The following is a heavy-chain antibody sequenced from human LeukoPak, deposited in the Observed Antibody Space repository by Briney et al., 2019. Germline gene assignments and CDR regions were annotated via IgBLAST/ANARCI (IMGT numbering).Heavy chain of an antibody. V-gene: IGHV1-8*01. J-gene: IGHJ4*02. CDR2: MNPNSGNT. CDR1: GYTFTSYD. CDR3: ARAHCSGGSCSLDY. Sequence: ASVKVSCKASGYTFTSYDINWVRHAHGQGLEWMGWMNPNSGNTGYAQKFQGRVTMTRNTSISTAYMELSSLRSEDTAVYYCARAHCSGGSCSLDYWGQGTLVTVSS. D-gene: IGHD2-15*01.